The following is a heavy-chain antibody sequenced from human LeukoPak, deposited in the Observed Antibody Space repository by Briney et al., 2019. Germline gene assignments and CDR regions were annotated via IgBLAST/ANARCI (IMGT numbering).Heavy chain of an antibody. V-gene: IGHV4-38-2*02. CDR1: GYSISGGYY. D-gene: IGHD2-2*01. CDR2: IYHSGST. Sequence: SSETLSLTCTVSGYSISGGYYWGWIRQPPGKGLEWIGSIYHSGSTYYNPSLKSRVTISVDTSKNQFSLKLSSVTAADTAVYYCARLGRVPAATIDYWGQGTLVTVSS. J-gene: IGHJ4*02. CDR3: ARLGRVPAATIDY.